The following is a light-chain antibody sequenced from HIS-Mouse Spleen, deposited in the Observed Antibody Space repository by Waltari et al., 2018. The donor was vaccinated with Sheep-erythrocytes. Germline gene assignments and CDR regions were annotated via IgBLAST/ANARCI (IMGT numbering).Light chain of an antibody. CDR1: QSVSSY. CDR3: QQGSNWPLT. Sequence: EIVLTQSPATLSWSPGERATLSCRASQSVSSYLAWYQQKPGQAPRLLIYDASNRATGIPARFSGSGSGTDFTLTISSLEPEDFAVYYCQQGSNWPLTFGGGTKVEIK. V-gene: IGKV3-11*01. CDR2: DAS. J-gene: IGKJ4*01.